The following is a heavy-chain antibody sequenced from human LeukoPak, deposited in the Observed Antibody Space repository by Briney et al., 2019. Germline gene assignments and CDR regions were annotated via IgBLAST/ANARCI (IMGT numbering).Heavy chain of an antibody. CDR2: IAWNSGNT. CDR3: AKDMNSYGSGSSYNPWGPFDS. D-gene: IGHD3-10*01. CDR1: GFTFDNYA. J-gene: IGHJ4*02. V-gene: IGHV3-9*01. Sequence: GRSLRLTCAASGFTFDNYAMHWVRQAPGKGLEWVSGIAWNSGNTGFADSVKGRFTISRDNAENSLYLQMNSLTPEDTAFYFCAKDMNSYGSGSSYNPWGPFDSWGQGTLVTVSS.